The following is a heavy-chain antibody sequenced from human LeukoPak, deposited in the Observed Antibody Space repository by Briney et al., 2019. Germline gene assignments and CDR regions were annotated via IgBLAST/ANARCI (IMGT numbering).Heavy chain of an antibody. CDR3: ARGGIQVSGIDEFDY. D-gene: IGHD6-19*01. CDR1: GFTFIYYD. Sequence: TGGGLRLSCAASGFTFIYYDMHWVRQVIGKGLEWVSAIGIRGDTHYSGSVKGRFTIYRENAESSLYLQMNSLRAEDTAVYYCARGGIQVSGIDEFDYWGQGTLVTVSS. CDR2: IGIRGDT. V-gene: IGHV3-13*01. J-gene: IGHJ4*02.